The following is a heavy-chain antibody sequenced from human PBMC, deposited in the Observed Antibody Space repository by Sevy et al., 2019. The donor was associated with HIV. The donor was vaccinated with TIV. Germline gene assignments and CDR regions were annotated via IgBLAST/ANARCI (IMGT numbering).Heavy chain of an antibody. CDR1: GGTFSTYG. J-gene: IGHJ4*02. CDR3: ARGGGNGWYYFDY. D-gene: IGHD6-19*01. CDR2: IIPILGTV. V-gene: IGHV1-69*13. Sequence: SVKVSCKASGGTFSTYGISWVRQAPGQGPEWMGGIIPILGTVNYAQKFQGRVTITADESTKTAYMGLSSLRSEDTAVYYCARGGGNGWYYFDYWGQETLVTVSS.